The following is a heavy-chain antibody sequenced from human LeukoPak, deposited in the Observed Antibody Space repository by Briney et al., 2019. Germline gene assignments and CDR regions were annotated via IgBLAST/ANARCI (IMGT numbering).Heavy chain of an antibody. CDR2: ISSSRDYI. Sequence: GGSLRLSCAASGFTFTSYAMSWVRQAPGKGLEWVSSISSSRDYIYYADSVKGRFTISRDNAKNSLYLQMNSLRAEDTAVYYCARGLHPSYYYYYMDVWGKGTTVTVSS. D-gene: IGHD4-11*01. J-gene: IGHJ6*03. V-gene: IGHV3-21*01. CDR1: GFTFTSYA. CDR3: ARGLHPSYYYYYMDV.